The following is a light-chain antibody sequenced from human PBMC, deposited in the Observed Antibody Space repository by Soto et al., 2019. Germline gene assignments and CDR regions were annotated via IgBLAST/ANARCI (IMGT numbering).Light chain of an antibody. Sequence: DIQMTQSPSSVSASVGDRVTITCRASQGIRSWLAWHQQKPGKAPKLLIYAASSLQSGVPSRFRGSGSGTDFPLTISSLQPEDFATYYCQQANSFPLTFGRGTKV. CDR1: QGIRSW. CDR3: QQANSFPLT. V-gene: IGKV1-12*01. J-gene: IGKJ4*01. CDR2: AAS.